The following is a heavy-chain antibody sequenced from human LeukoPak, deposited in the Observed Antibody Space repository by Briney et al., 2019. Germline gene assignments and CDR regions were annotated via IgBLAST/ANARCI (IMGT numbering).Heavy chain of an antibody. D-gene: IGHD1-26*01. CDR2: INPSGGST. Sequence: ASVKVSCKASGYTFTSYYMHWVRQAPGQGLEWMGIINPSGGSTSYAQKFQGRVTMTRDTSISTAYMELSRLRSDDTAVYYCAITIVGATGFNPWGQGTLVTVSS. V-gene: IGHV1-46*01. CDR1: GYTFTSYY. CDR3: AITIVGATGFNP. J-gene: IGHJ5*02.